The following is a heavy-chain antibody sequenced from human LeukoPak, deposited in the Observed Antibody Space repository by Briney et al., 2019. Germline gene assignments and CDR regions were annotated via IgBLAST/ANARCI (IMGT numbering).Heavy chain of an antibody. Sequence: ASVKVSCKASGYTFTGYYMHWVRQAPGQGLEWMGWINPNSGGTNYAQKFQGRVTMTRGTSISTAYMELSRLRSDDTAVYYCAREGPYSSGWYNWFDPWGQGTLVTVSS. D-gene: IGHD6-19*01. J-gene: IGHJ5*02. CDR1: GYTFTGYY. CDR3: AREGPYSSGWYNWFDP. V-gene: IGHV1-2*02. CDR2: INPNSGGT.